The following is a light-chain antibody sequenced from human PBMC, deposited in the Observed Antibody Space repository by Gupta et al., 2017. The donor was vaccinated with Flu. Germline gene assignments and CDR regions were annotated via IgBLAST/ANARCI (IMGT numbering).Light chain of an antibody. CDR2: NIS. J-gene: IGKJ1*01. CDR3: MQGRQWLWT. CDR1: QSLVFSDGNTY. Sequence: DVVLTQSPLSLSVTLGQPASISCRSSQSLVFSDGNTYLNWFQQRPGQSPRRLIHNISKRDSGVPDRFSGSGSGTEFTLTISRVEAEDVGVYYCMQGRQWLWTFGQGTKVEIK. V-gene: IGKV2-30*01.